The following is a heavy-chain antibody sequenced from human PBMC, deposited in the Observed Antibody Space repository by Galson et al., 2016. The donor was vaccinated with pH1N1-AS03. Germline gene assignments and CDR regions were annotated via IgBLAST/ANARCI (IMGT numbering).Heavy chain of an antibody. CDR1: GYSFTNYW. J-gene: IGHJ4*02. Sequence: KKPGESLRISCKGSGYSFTNYWITWVRQMPRKGLEWMGRFDPSDSHTSYSPSFQGHVTFSADKSINTAYLQWSSLKSSDTAIYYCARGYSGFGFVYWGQGTLVTVSS. CDR2: FDPSDSHT. CDR3: ARGYSGFGFVY. D-gene: IGHD5-12*01. V-gene: IGHV5-10-1*01.